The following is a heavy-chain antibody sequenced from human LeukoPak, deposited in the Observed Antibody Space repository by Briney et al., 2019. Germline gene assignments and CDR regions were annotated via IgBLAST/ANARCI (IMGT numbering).Heavy chain of an antibody. D-gene: IGHD2-15*01. Sequence: SVKVSCEASGGTFSSYAISWVRQAPGQGLEWMGRIIPIFGTANYAQKFQGRVTITADKSTSTAYMELSSLRSEDTAVYYCARGGYCSGGSCYPIDYWGQGTLVTVSS. J-gene: IGHJ4*02. CDR2: IIPIFGTA. V-gene: IGHV1-69*06. CDR1: GGTFSSYA. CDR3: ARGGYCSGGSCYPIDY.